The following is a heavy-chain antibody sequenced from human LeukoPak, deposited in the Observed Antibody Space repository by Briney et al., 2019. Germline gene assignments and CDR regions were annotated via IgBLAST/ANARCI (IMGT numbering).Heavy chain of an antibody. CDR1: GFTFSSYS. D-gene: IGHD3-10*01. V-gene: IGHV3-21*04. Sequence: GGSLRLSCAASGFTFSSYSMNWVRQAPGRGLEWVSSISSSSSYIYYADSVKGRFTISRDNAKNSLYLQMNSLRAEDTALYYCASAGLTYGSGSYFVYWGQGTLVTVSS. CDR3: ASAGLTYGSGSYFVY. J-gene: IGHJ4*02. CDR2: ISSSSSYI.